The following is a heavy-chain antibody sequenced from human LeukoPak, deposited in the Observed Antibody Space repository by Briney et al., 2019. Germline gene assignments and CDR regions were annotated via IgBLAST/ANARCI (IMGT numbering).Heavy chain of an antibody. D-gene: IGHD2-2*01. Sequence: GWSLRLSCAASGFTVSSNYMSWVRQAPGKGLEWVSVIYSGGSTYYADSVKGRFTISRDNSKNTLYLQMNSLRAEDTAVYYCARVRKEFQLLLFDYWGQGTLVTVSS. J-gene: IGHJ4*02. V-gene: IGHV3-53*01. CDR2: IYSGGST. CDR3: ARVRKEFQLLLFDY. CDR1: GFTVSSNY.